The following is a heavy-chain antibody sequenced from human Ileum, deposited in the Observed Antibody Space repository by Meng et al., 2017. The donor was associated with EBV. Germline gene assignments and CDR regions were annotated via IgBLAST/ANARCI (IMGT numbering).Heavy chain of an antibody. D-gene: IGHD3-10*01. J-gene: IGHJ4*02. Sequence: QVTPVQSGPAVKKPGASVKVSCKASDYTFMGYGVSWVRQAPGQGLEWMAWLGAHDGDTSHAPKFQGRVTVSADRPTATAYMELRSLRSDDTAVYYCARGTPGRSYSDYWGQGTLVTVSS. V-gene: IGHV1-18*01. CDR1: DYTFMGYG. CDR2: LGAHDGDT. CDR3: ARGTPGRSYSDY.